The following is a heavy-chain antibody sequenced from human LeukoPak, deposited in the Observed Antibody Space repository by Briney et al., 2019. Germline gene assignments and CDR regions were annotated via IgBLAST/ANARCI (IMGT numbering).Heavy chain of an antibody. D-gene: IGHD3-10*01. CDR2: ISPYNGYT. J-gene: IGHJ5*02. Sequence: ASVKVSCKASGYTFSNYGFSWVRQAPGQGLEWMGWISPYNGYTNYAQKLQGRVTMTTDISTSTAYMELRSLRSDDTAVYYCARVRFGAITMVRGVKENRVNWVDPWGQRTLVTVSS. CDR1: GYTFSNYG. V-gene: IGHV1-18*01. CDR3: ARVRFGAITMVRGVKENRVNWVDP.